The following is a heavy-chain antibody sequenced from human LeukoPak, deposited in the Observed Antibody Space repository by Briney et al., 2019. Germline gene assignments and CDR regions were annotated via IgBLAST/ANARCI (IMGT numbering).Heavy chain of an antibody. D-gene: IGHD3-22*01. V-gene: IGHV1-24*01. CDR2: FDPEDGET. Sequence: APVKVSCKVSGYTLTELSMHWVRQAPGKGLEWMGGFDPEDGETIYAQKFQGRVTMTEDTSTDTAYMELSSLRSEDTAVYYCATQDYYDTTRGAFDYWGQGTLVTVSS. CDR1: GYTLTELS. CDR3: ATQDYYDTTRGAFDY. J-gene: IGHJ4*02.